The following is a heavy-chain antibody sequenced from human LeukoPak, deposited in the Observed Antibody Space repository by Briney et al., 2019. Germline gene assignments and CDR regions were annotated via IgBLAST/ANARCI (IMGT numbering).Heavy chain of an antibody. J-gene: IGHJ5*02. D-gene: IGHD5-12*01. CDR3: AREWPHTYRFDP. Sequence: ASVKVSCKASGYTLTNYYMHWMRHAPGQGLEGMGIINPSSGGTIYAQKFQGRVTMTRDTSTTTVYMELSSLGSEDTAVYYCAREWPHTYRFDPWGQGTLVTVSS. V-gene: IGHV1-46*01. CDR2: INPSSGGT. CDR1: GYTLTNYY.